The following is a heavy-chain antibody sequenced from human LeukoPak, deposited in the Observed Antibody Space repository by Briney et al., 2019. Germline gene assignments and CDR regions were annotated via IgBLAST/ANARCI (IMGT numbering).Heavy chain of an antibody. D-gene: IGHD4-17*01. CDR1: GFTFSSYW. V-gene: IGHV3-7*01. Sequence: PGGSLRLSCAASGFTFSSYWMSWVRQAPGKGLEWVANIKQDGSEKYYVDSVKGRFTISRDNAKNSLYLQMNSLRAEDTAVYYCASRLDYGDHRYYYMDVWGKGTTVTVSS. CDR2: IKQDGSEK. CDR3: ASRLDYGDHRYYYMDV. J-gene: IGHJ6*03.